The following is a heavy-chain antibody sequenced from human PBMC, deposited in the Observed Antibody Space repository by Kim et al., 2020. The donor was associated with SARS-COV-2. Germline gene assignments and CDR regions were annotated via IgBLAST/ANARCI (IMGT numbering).Heavy chain of an antibody. J-gene: IGHJ3*02. CDR3: ARLLPGLVRHLENDAFDI. D-gene: IGHD3-10*01. Sequence: KSRVTISVDTSKNQFSLKLSSVTAADTAVYYCARLLPGLVRHLENDAFDIWGQGTMVTVSS. V-gene: IGHV4-59*08.